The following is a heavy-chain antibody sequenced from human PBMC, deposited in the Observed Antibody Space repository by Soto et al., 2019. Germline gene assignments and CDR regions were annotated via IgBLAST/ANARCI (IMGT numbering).Heavy chain of an antibody. CDR1: GGSISSGGYY. Sequence: QVQLQESGPGLVKPSQTLSLTCTVSGGSISSGGYYWTWIRQHPGKGLEWIGYIHYSGSTYYNPSLKSRVTISVDTSKNRFSLRLSSVTAADTAVYYCTRGVPDYGDYKFFDYWGQGTLVTVSS. CDR3: TRGVPDYGDYKFFDY. CDR2: IHYSGST. V-gene: IGHV4-31*03. D-gene: IGHD4-17*01. J-gene: IGHJ4*02.